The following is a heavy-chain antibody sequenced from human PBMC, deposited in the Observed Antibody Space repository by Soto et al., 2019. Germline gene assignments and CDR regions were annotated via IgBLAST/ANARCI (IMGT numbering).Heavy chain of an antibody. D-gene: IGHD4-4*01. V-gene: IGHV1-69*12. Sequence: QVQLVQSGAEVKKPGSSVKVSCKASGGTFSSYAISWVRQAPGQGLEWMGGIIPIFGTANYAQKFQGRGTITADESTSTADMELRSLRSEDTAVYYCARDGGVYDYSPFDYWGQGTLVTVSS. CDR2: IIPIFGTA. J-gene: IGHJ4*02. CDR3: ARDGGVYDYSPFDY. CDR1: GGTFSSYA.